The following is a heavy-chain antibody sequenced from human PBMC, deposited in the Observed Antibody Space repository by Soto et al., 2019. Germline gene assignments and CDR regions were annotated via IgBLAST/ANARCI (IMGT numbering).Heavy chain of an antibody. J-gene: IGHJ6*02. Sequence: PGGSLRLSCAASGFTFSSYGMHWVRQAPGKGLEWVAVISYDGSNKYYADSVKGRFTISRDNSKNTLYLQMNSLRAEDTAVYYCAKDLGDSSGYYPPCYGMDVWGQGTTVTVSS. D-gene: IGHD3-22*01. CDR2: ISYDGSNK. CDR3: AKDLGDSSGYYPPCYGMDV. CDR1: GFTFSSYG. V-gene: IGHV3-30*18.